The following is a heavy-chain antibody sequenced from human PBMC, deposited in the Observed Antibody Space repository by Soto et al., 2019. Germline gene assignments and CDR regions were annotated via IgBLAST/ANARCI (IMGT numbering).Heavy chain of an antibody. Sequence: SETLSLTCTVSGDSISSSYWSWIRQSPGKGLEWIGYIYYSGSTNYNPSLKSRVTISVDTSKNQFSLKLSSVTAADTAVYYCARSDYDFWSGRGVSFDYWGQGTLVTVSS. D-gene: IGHD3-3*01. CDR3: ARSDYDFWSGRGVSFDY. V-gene: IGHV4-59*01. CDR2: IYYSGST. CDR1: GDSISSSY. J-gene: IGHJ4*02.